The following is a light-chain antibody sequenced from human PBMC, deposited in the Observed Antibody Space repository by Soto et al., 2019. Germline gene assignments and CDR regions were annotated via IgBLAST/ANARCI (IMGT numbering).Light chain of an antibody. J-gene: IGKJ1*01. V-gene: IGKV1-39*01. Sequence: DIQKTQSPASLSAYVGHRVTISCRASQTITTYLNWYQQKPGKAPKLLIYGASSLQSGVPSRFTGSGSGTDFILTISSLQPEDSATYHCQQSHSTLWTFGQGTRVDIK. CDR1: QTITTY. CDR2: GAS. CDR3: QQSHSTLWT.